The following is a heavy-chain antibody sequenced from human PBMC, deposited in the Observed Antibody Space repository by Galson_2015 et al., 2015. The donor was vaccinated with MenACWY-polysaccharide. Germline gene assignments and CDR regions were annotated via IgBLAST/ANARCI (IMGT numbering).Heavy chain of an antibody. CDR2: TYYRSKWHN. CDR1: GDSVSSNSAA. V-gene: IGHV6-1*01. Sequence: WAISGDSVSSNSAAWNWIRQSPSRGLEWLGRTYYRSKWHNDYAVSVKSRITINAETSKNQCSLQLNSVTPEDTAVYYCVRQPWQGAFWGQGTLVTVSS. J-gene: IGHJ4*02. CDR3: VRQPWQGAF. D-gene: IGHD3-16*01.